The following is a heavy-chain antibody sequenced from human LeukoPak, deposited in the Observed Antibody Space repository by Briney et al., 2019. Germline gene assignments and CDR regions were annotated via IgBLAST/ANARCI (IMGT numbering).Heavy chain of an antibody. J-gene: IGHJ4*02. CDR1: GFTFSSYS. CDR3: ATRRFGELTY. D-gene: IGHD3-10*01. CDR2: ISSSSSYI. Sequence: PGGSLRLSCAASGFTFSSYSVNWVRQAPGKGLEWVSSISSSSSYIYYADSVKGRFTISRDNAKNSLYLQMNSLRVEDTAVYYCATRRFGELTYWGQGTLVTVSS. V-gene: IGHV3-21*01.